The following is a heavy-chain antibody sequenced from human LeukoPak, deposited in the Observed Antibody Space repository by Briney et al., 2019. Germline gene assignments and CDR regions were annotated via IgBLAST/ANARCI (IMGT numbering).Heavy chain of an antibody. Sequence: PGGSLRLSCAASGFTFSTYSMNWVRQAPGKGLEWVSSISSNSRYIYYADSMRGRFTISRDNAKNSLYLQMNSLRAEDTAVYYCARDLDPSSSPFPYYFDYWGQGTLVTVSS. D-gene: IGHD6-6*01. CDR2: ISSNSRYI. CDR1: GFTFSTYS. CDR3: ARDLDPSSSPFPYYFDY. V-gene: IGHV3-21*06. J-gene: IGHJ4*02.